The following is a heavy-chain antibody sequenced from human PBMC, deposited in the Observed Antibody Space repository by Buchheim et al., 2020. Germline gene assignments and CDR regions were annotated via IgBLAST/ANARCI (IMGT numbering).Heavy chain of an antibody. J-gene: IGHJ4*02. Sequence: EVLLLESGGGLAQPGGSLRLSCAASGFTFSSYAMTWIRQAPGTGLEWVSSISLSGGSAYYADSVKGRFTISRDNSKNTLYLQMSSLTAADTATYFCAKGGIATMSNDWGQG. CDR1: GFTFSSYA. V-gene: IGHV3-23*01. CDR2: ISLSGGSA. D-gene: IGHD6-13*01. CDR3: AKGGIATMSND.